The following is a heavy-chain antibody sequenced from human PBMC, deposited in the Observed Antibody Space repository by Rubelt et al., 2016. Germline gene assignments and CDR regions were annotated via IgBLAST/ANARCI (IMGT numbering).Heavy chain of an antibody. CDR1: GYSISSGYY. D-gene: IGHD6-19*01. Sequence: QVQLQESGPGLVKPSETLSLTCTVSGYSISSGYYWGWIRQPPTKGLEWIGSISHTGNTYYNPSLKSRVTISVDTSKNQFLRKLSPVTAADTAVYYCARGHSSSGWYYWGQGALVTVSS. CDR2: ISHTGNT. V-gene: IGHV4-38-2*02. J-gene: IGHJ4*02. CDR3: ARGHSSSGWYY.